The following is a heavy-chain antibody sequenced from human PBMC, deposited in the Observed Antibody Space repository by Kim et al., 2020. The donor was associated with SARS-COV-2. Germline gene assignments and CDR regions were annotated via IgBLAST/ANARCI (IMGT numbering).Heavy chain of an antibody. J-gene: IGHJ5*01. Sequence: SETLSLTCTVSGGSLSPHYWSWIRQSPGKGLEWIGHIFYTGAINYNPSPKSRIAISLGTSKNQISLRVDYVTSADTAIYYCARLLRVHHSDDSRYFVSWGQGILGTDSS. CDR3: ARLLRVHHSDDSRYFVS. D-gene: IGHD3-22*01. CDR2: IFYTGAI. V-gene: IGHV4-59*11. CDR1: GGSLSPHY.